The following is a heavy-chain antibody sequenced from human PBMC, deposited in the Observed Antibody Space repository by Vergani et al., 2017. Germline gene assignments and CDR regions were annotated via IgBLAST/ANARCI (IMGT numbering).Heavy chain of an antibody. D-gene: IGHD3-10*02. Sequence: QVQLVQSGAEVKKPGSSVKVSCKASGGTFSSYAISWVRQAPGQGLEWMGRIIPIFGTANYAQKFQGRVTITADKSTSTTDMELSSLRSENTAVYYCARGDLYGGFEGAFDIWGQGTMVTVSS. CDR2: IIPIFGTA. V-gene: IGHV1-69*06. CDR1: GGTFSSYA. CDR3: ARGDLYGGFEGAFDI. J-gene: IGHJ3*02.